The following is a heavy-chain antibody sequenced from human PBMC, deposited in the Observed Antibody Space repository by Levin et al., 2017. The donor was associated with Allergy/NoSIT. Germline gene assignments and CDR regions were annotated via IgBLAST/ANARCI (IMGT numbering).Heavy chain of an antibody. CDR1: GYTFTSYH. D-gene: IGHD3-10*01. Sequence: GESLKISCKASGYTFTSYHIHWVRQAPGQGLEWMGIINPSGGSTSNLQKFQGRATMTRDTSTSTVYMELSSLRTEDTPVYYCARGRKHEVRGGTVGHYFDYWGQGTLVTVSS. CDR3: ARGRKHEVRGGTVGHYFDY. CDR2: INPSGGST. V-gene: IGHV1-46*01. J-gene: IGHJ4*02.